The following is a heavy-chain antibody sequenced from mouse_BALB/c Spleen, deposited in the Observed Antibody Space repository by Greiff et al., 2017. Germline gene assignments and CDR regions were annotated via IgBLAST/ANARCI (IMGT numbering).Heavy chain of an antibody. CDR1: GFTFSSYG. J-gene: IGHJ4*01. Sequence: DAKLVESGGGLVQPGGSLKLSCAASGFTFSSYGMSWVRQTPDKRLELVATINSNGGSTYYPDSVKGRFTISRDNAKNTLYLQMSSLKPEDTAMYYCARAKGLRLQAMDYWGQGTSVTVSS. CDR3: ARAKGLRLQAMDY. D-gene: IGHD1-2*01. CDR2: INSNGGST. V-gene: IGHV5-6-3*01.